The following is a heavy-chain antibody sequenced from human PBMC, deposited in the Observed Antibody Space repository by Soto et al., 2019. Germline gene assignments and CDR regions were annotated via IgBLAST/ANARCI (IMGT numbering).Heavy chain of an antibody. J-gene: IGHJ4*02. CDR1: GGSISSGDCS. Sequence: SETLSLTCTVSGGSISSGDCSLSWIRQPPGKGLEWIGYIYHSGSTYYNPSLKSRVTISVDTSKNQFSLKLSSVTAADTAVYYCARGPPMIHWGQGTLVTVSS. CDR2: IYHSGST. CDR3: ARGPPMIH. D-gene: IGHD3-22*01. V-gene: IGHV4-30-2*01.